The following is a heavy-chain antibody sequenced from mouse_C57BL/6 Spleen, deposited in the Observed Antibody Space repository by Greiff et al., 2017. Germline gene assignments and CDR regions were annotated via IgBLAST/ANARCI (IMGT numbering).Heavy chain of an antibody. D-gene: IGHD2-4*01. V-gene: IGHV1-64*01. CDR1: GYTFTSYW. CDR2: IHPNSGST. Sequence: VQLQQSGAELVKPGASVKLSCKASGYTFTSYWMPWVKQRPGQGLEWIGMIHPNSGSTNYNEKFKSKATLTVDKSSSTAYMQLSSLTSEDSAVYYCAIYYDLGNLDYWGQGTTLTVSS. J-gene: IGHJ2*01. CDR3: AIYYDLGNLDY.